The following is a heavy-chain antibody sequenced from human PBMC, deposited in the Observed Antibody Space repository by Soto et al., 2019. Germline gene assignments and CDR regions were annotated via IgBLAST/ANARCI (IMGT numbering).Heavy chain of an antibody. D-gene: IGHD6-13*01. CDR3: AKDLGSFGYSSSWNQAFDY. V-gene: IGHV3-23*01. CDR2: ISGSGGST. Sequence: GGSLRLSCAASGFTFSSYAMSWVRQAPGKGLEWVSAISGSGGSTYYADSVKGRFTISRDNSKNTLYLQMNSLRAEDTAVYYCAKDLGSFGYSSSWNQAFDYWGQGTLVTVSS. J-gene: IGHJ4*02. CDR1: GFTFSSYA.